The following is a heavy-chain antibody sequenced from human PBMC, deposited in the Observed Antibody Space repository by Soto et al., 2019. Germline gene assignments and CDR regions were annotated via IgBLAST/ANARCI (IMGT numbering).Heavy chain of an antibody. J-gene: IGHJ4*02. CDR3: TSDNKGLADY. V-gene: IGHV1-3*01. Sequence: QVQLEQSGAEVKEPGASVKVSCQASGYTSTNYAVHWVRQAPGQGLQWIGWINVGIGNTKSSQKFQGRVTFSRDTSASTAYMEVSSLTSEDTAVYYCTSDNKGLADYWGQGTLVTVSS. CDR1: GYTSTNYA. CDR2: INVGIGNT.